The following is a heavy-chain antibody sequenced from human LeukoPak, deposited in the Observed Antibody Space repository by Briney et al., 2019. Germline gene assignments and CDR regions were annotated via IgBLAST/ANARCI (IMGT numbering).Heavy chain of an antibody. CDR3: ARDSSSCWYSLAY. J-gene: IGHJ4*02. CDR1: GIFDDYG. Sequence: PGGSLRLSGTASGIFDDYGMSSVRQVPGKGLEWVAGVNWDGGATEYADSVKGRFTISRDNSKDSLYLQMNNLRAEDTALYYCARDSSSCWYSLAYWGQGTLVTVSS. CDR2: VNWDGGAT. D-gene: IGHD2-21*01. V-gene: IGHV3-20*04.